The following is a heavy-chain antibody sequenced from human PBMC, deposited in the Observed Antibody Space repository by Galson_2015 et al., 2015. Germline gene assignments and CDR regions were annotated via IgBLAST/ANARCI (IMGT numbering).Heavy chain of an antibody. V-gene: IGHV3-33*01. Sequence: SLRLSCAASGFTFSSSGMHWVRQAPGKGLEWVAVIWYDGSNKYYADSVKGRFTISRDNSKNTLYLQMNSLRAEDTAVYYCARAPGPAATFYYYYYMDVWGKGTTVTVSS. D-gene: IGHD2-2*01. CDR1: GFTFSSSG. CDR3: ARAPGPAATFYYYYYMDV. J-gene: IGHJ6*03. CDR2: IWYDGSNK.